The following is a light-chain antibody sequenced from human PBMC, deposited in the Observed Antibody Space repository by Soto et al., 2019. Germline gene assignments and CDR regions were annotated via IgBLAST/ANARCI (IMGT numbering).Light chain of an antibody. CDR3: VSYTTFSSYV. V-gene: IGLV2-14*01. CDR1: SSDVGSYIY. CDR2: DVS. J-gene: IGLJ1*01. Sequence: QSVLTQPRSVSGSPGQSVTISCIGTSSDVGSYIYVSWYQHHPGKAPKLMIYDVSNRPSGVSNRFSGSKSGNTASLTISGLQAEDEAEYYCVSYTTFSSYVFGTGTKVTAL.